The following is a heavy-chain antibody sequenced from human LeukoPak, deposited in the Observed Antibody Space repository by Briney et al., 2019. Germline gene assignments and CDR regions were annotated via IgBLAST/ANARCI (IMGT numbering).Heavy chain of an antibody. V-gene: IGHV3-53*05. CDR2: IYSGGNT. J-gene: IGHJ4*02. D-gene: IGHD1-26*01. CDR3: AKGYSGSSFSDVDY. CDR1: GFTVSINY. Sequence: GGSLRLSCAASGFTVSINYMSWVRQAPGKGLEWVSVIYSGGNTYYADSVKGRFTISRDNSQNTVYLQMISLTDEDTAVYYCAKGYSGSSFSDVDYWGQGTLVTVSS.